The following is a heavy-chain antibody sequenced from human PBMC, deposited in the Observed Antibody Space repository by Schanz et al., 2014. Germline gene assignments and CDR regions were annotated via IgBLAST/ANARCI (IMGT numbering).Heavy chain of an antibody. Sequence: QVQLVQSGAEVKKPGASVKVSCRASGYPFTSDDITWVRQAPGQGLEWMGWICPYNGNTNYAPKVQGRVTVTTDTSTSTVYMELRSLRSDDTAVYYCARDRRRYCSTASCLHDNWFDPWGQGTLXIVSS. V-gene: IGHV1-18*01. CDR2: ICPYNGNT. CDR1: GYPFTSDD. D-gene: IGHD2-2*01. CDR3: ARDRRRYCSTASCLHDNWFDP. J-gene: IGHJ5*02.